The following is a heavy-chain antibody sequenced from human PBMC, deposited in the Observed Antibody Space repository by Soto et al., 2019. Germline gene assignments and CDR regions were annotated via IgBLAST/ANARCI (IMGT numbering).Heavy chain of an antibody. CDR1: GYTFTSYG. V-gene: IGHV1-18*04. Sequence: ASVKVSCKASGYTFTSYGINWVRQAPGQGLEWMGWISAYNGNTNYAQKLQGGVTMTTDTSTSTAYMELRSLRSDDTAVYYCARNMIADWYFDLWGRGTLVTVSS. J-gene: IGHJ2*01. CDR3: ARNMIADWYFDL. CDR2: ISAYNGNT. D-gene: IGHD3-22*01.